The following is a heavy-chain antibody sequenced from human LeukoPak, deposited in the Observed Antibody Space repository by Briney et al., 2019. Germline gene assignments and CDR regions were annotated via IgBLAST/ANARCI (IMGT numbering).Heavy chain of an antibody. CDR2: ISGSGGST. CDR3: AKGVGATKFNWFDP. V-gene: IGHV3-23*01. Sequence: GGSLRLSCAASGFTFSSYAMSWVRQAPGKGLERVSAISGSGGSTYYADSVKGRFTISRDNSKNTLYLQMNSLRAEDTAVCYCAKGVGATKFNWFDPWGQGTLVTVSS. J-gene: IGHJ5*02. CDR1: GFTFSSYA. D-gene: IGHD1-26*01.